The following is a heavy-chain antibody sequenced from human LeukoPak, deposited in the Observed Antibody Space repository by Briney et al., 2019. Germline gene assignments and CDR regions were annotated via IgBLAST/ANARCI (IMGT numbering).Heavy chain of an antibody. D-gene: IGHD1-1*01. Sequence: GGSLRLSCAASGFTFSRYWMRWVRQAPGKGLEWVANKKQDGSEKDYVDSVTGRFTISRDNAKNTLYLQMNSLRAEDTAVYYCARQSGLDYWGRGTLVTVSS. V-gene: IGHV3-7*01. CDR3: ARQSGLDY. CDR2: KKQDGSEK. J-gene: IGHJ4*02. CDR1: GFTFSRYW.